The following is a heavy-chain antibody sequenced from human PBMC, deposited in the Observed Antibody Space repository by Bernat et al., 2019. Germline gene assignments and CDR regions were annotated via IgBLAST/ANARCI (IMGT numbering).Heavy chain of an antibody. D-gene: IGHD6-13*01. J-gene: IGHJ4*02. CDR3: TTGYGSDWYG. Sequence: QMEESGGGLVKPGGSLRLSCVASGFQISDAWVSWVRQPPGKGLEWIANIKRKIDGETIDYAAHVKGRFSISRDDSKNTAYLQMNSLKTEDTAVYFCTTGYGSDWYGWGQGTLVTVSS. CDR1: GFQISDAW. V-gene: IGHV3-15*01. CDR2: IKRKIDGETI.